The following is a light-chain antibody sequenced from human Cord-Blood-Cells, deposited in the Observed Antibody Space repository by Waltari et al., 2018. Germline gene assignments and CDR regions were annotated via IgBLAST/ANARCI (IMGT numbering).Light chain of an antibody. V-gene: IGKV1-5*01. CDR1: QSIRSW. J-gene: IGKJ1*01. CDR3: QQYNSYSWT. CDR2: DAS. Sequence: DIQMTQSPSTRSASVGDRVTITCRASQSIRSWLAWYQQKPGKPPKLLIYDASSLESGVPSRFSGSGSGTEFTLTISSLQPDDFATYYCQQYNSYSWTFGQGTKVEIK.